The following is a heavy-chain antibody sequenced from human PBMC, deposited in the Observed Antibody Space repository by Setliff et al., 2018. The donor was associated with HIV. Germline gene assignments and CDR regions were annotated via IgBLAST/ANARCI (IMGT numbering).Heavy chain of an antibody. J-gene: IGHJ6*03. V-gene: IGHV4-39*02. D-gene: IGHD1-7*01. CDR3: ARDRYTWNYGKNYMDV. CDR2: IYYSGTT. Sequence: SETLSLTCTVSGGSISSSGYYWGWIRQPPGKGLEWIGSIYYSGTTYYNPSLKSRATISVDTSQNQFSLKLSSVTAADTAVYYCARDRYTWNYGKNYMDVWGKGTTVTVSS. CDR1: GGSISSSGYY.